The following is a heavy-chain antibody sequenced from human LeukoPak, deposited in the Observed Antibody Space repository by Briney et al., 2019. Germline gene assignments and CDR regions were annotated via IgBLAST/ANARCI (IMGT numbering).Heavy chain of an antibody. CDR3: AKLKRVGIAPFDD. D-gene: IGHD3-10*01. CDR1: GFTFSHFA. CDR2: ISGSGNKT. J-gene: IGHJ4*02. V-gene: IGHV3-23*01. Sequence: PVGSLRLSCAASGFTFSHFAMSWVRQAPGKGLHWVSTISGSGNKTYDADSVKGRFTISRDNSKNTLYLQMTGLRAEDTAVYYCAKLKRVGIAPFDDWGQGILATVSS.